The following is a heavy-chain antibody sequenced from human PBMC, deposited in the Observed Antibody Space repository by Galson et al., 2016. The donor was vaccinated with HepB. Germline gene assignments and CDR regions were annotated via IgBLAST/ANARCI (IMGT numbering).Heavy chain of an antibody. CDR1: GVSLSRSTYY. J-gene: IGHJ4*02. V-gene: IGHV4-34*01. D-gene: IGHD2-15*01. CDR2: IDQSGGT. Sequence: SETLSLTCGVYGVSLSRSTYYWGWVRQTPGKGLEWIGEIDQSGGTNYNPSFKTRVTISLDTSKNWLSLTLRSVTAADTAVYYCSFQRTSARMYSGVDVWGQGTLVTVSS. CDR3: SFQRTSARMYSGVDV.